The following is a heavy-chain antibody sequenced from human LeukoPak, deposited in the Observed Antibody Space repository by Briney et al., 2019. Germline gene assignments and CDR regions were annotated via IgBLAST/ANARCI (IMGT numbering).Heavy chain of an antibody. J-gene: IGHJ5*02. D-gene: IGHD1-1*01. CDR2: IIPILGIA. V-gene: IGHV1-69*04. Sequence: AASVKVSCKASRGTFSSYAISWVRQAPGQGLEWMGRIIPILGIANYAQKFQGRVTITADKSTSTAYVELSSLRSEDTAVYYCARMGGSNWNREINWFDPWGQGTLVTVSS. CDR3: ARMGGSNWNREINWFDP. CDR1: RGTFSSYA.